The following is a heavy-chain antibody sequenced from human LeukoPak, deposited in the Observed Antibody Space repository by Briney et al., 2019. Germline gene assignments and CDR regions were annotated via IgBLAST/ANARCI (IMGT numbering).Heavy chain of an antibody. CDR2: IIPIFGTA. J-gene: IGHJ4*02. CDR3: ARLRVDYGDYARQGSY. Sequence: SVKVSCKASEGTFSSYAISWVRQAPGQGLEWMGRIIPIFGTANYAQKFQGRVTITTDESTSTAYMELSSLRSEDTAVYYCARLRVDYGDYARQGSYWGQGTLVTVSS. CDR1: EGTFSSYA. V-gene: IGHV1-69*05. D-gene: IGHD4-17*01.